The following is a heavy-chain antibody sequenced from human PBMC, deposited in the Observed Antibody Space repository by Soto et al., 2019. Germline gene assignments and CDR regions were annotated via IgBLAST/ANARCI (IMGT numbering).Heavy chain of an antibody. V-gene: IGHV4-31*03. J-gene: IGHJ2*01. Sequence: QVQLQESGPGLVKPSQTLSLTCTVSGGSISSGGYYWSWIRQHPGKGLEWIGYIYYSGSTYYNLSLKSRVPISVDTSKNQFSLKLSSVTAADTAVYYCARVEWTTVTTSFDLWGRGTLVTVSS. CDR1: GGSISSGGYY. D-gene: IGHD4-17*01. CDR3: ARVEWTTVTTSFDL. CDR2: IYYSGST.